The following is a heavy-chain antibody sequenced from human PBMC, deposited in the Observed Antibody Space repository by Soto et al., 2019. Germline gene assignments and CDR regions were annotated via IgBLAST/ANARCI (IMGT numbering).Heavy chain of an antibody. CDR2: ISSSSSYT. CDR3: ARWVNTAMPDY. CDR1: GFTFSSYG. J-gene: IGHJ4*02. Sequence: PGGSLRLSCAASGFTFSSYGMHWVRQAPGKGLEWVSYISSSSSYTNYADSVKGRFTISRDNAKNSLYLQMNSLRAEDTAVYYCARWVNTAMPDYWGQGTLVTVSS. D-gene: IGHD5-18*01. V-gene: IGHV3-21*05.